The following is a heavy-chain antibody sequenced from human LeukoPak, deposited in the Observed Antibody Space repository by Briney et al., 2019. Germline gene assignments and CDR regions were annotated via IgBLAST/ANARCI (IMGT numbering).Heavy chain of an antibody. CDR2: INPNSGGT. V-gene: IGHV1-2*02. Sequence: ASVKVSCKASGYTFTGYYMHWVRQAPGQGLEWMGWINPNSGGTNYAQKFQGRVTMTRDTSISTAYMELSRLRSDDTAVYYCARDPLNYYDSSGGGDYYGMDVWGQGTTVTVS. CDR3: ARDPLNYYDSSGGGDYYGMDV. D-gene: IGHD3-22*01. CDR1: GYTFTGYY. J-gene: IGHJ6*02.